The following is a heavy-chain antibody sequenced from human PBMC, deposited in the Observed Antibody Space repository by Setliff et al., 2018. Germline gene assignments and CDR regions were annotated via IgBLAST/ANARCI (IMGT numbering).Heavy chain of an antibody. CDR2: ISGSGVST. D-gene: IGHD3-3*01. CDR1: GFTFSSYA. V-gene: IGHV3-23*01. CDR3: ARDSRARITIFGVVTNWFDP. Sequence: PGGSLRLSCAASGFTFSSYAMSWVRQAPGKGLEWVSAISGSGVSTYYADSVKGRFTISRDNSKNTLYLQMNSLRAEDTAVYYCARDSRARITIFGVVTNWFDPWGQGTLVTVSS. J-gene: IGHJ5*02.